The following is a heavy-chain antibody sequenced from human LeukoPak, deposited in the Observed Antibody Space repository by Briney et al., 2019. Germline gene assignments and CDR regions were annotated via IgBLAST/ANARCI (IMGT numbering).Heavy chain of an antibody. CDR1: GGSISTYY. Sequence: SETLSLTCSVSGGSISTYYWNWIRQTPGKGLEWIGHISYGNTDYNPSLKSRVTISVDTSKNQFSLKLTSVTAADTAVYYCARDKAHSYGRYFDPWGQGALVTVPS. CDR2: ISYGNT. D-gene: IGHD5-18*01. J-gene: IGHJ5*02. CDR3: ARDKAHSYGRYFDP. V-gene: IGHV4-59*01.